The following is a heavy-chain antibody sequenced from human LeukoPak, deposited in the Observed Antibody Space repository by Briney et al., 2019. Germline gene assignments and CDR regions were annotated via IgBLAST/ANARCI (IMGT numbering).Heavy chain of an antibody. CDR3: ARDAEFMVRGVIGGDYNWFDP. CDR1: GYTFTSYY. Sequence: SVTVSCKASGYTFTSYYMHWVRQAPGQGLEWMGLINPSGGSTSYAQKFQGRVTMTRDTSTSTVYMELSSLRSEDTAVYYCARDAEFMVRGVIGGDYNWFDPWGQGTLVTVSS. CDR2: INPSGGST. J-gene: IGHJ5*02. V-gene: IGHV1-46*01. D-gene: IGHD3-10*01.